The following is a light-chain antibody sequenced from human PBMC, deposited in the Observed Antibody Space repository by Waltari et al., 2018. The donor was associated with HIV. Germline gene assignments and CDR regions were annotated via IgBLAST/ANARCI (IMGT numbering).Light chain of an antibody. CDR3: AGWDDILSGWV. J-gene: IGLJ3*02. CDR1: SANVGNT. Sequence: QSVLTQPPSASGTPGQRVTISCSGSSANVGNTVYWYQQLPGTAPNVLIYRDNQRPEGVPDRCYGARSGPSAALDVSGRRSEDEANYFCAGWDDILSGWVFGGGTKLTVL. CDR2: RDN. V-gene: IGLV1-47*01.